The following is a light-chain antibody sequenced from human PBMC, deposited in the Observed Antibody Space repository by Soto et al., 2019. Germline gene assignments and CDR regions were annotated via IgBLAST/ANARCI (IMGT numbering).Light chain of an antibody. CDR1: QSLLHSNGYNY. V-gene: IGKV2-28*01. CDR2: LGS. CDR3: MQALQTPWT. J-gene: IGKJ1*01. Sequence: DVVVTQSPLSLPVTLGQAASISCRSSQSLLHSNGYNYLDWYLQKPGQSPQLLIYLGSNRASGVPDRFSGSGSGTDFTLKISRVEAEDVGVYYCMQALQTPWTFGQGTKVDIK.